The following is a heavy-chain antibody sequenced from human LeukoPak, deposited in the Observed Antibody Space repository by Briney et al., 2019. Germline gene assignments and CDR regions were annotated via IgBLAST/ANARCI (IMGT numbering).Heavy chain of an antibody. CDR3: ARGGSLLWFGELTPFDY. J-gene: IGHJ4*02. D-gene: IGHD3-10*01. V-gene: IGHV4-59*01. CDR2: IYYSGST. CDR1: GGSISSYY. Sequence: SETLSLTCTVSGGSISSYYWSWIRQPPGKGLEWIGYIYYSGSTNYNPSLKSRVTISVDTSKNQFSLKLSSVTAADTAVYYCARGGSLLWFGELTPFDYWGQGTLVTVSS.